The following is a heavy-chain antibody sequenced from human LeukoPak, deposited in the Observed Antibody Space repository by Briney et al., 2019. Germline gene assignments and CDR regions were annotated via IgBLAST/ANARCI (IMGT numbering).Heavy chain of an antibody. CDR1: GFTFSNYG. D-gene: IGHD6-19*01. CDR3: ATPGEWLVRTHYFDY. Sequence: GGSLRLSCVASGFTFSNYGMSWVRQAPGKGLEWVSGISGSGGDTYYADSVKGRFTVSRDNSKNTLYVQMNSLRAEDTAVYYCATPGEWLVRTHYFDYWGQGTLVTVSS. V-gene: IGHV3-23*01. CDR2: ISGSGGDT. J-gene: IGHJ4*02.